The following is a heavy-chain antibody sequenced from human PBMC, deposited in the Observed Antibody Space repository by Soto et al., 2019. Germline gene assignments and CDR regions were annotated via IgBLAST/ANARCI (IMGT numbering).Heavy chain of an antibody. D-gene: IGHD3-3*01. Sequence: PGGSLRLSCAASGFTFSSYGMHWVRQAPGKGLEWVAVISYDGSNKYYADSVKGRFTISRDNSKNTLYLQMNSLRAEDTAVYYCAKDPPLYYDFWSGYKGYYMDVWGKGTTVTVSS. CDR1: GFTFSSYG. J-gene: IGHJ6*03. V-gene: IGHV3-30*18. CDR3: AKDPPLYYDFWSGYKGYYMDV. CDR2: ISYDGSNK.